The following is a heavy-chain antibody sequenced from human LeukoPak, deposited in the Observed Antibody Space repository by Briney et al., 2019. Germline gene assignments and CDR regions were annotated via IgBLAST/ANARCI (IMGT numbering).Heavy chain of an antibody. CDR3: ARDEGSAAAGTWGFDP. V-gene: IGHV1-69*06. CDR2: IIPMFGTA. CDR1: GGTFSSYA. D-gene: IGHD6-13*01. J-gene: IGHJ5*02. Sequence: GASVKVSCKASGGTFSSYAITWVRQAPGQGLEWMGGIIPMFGTANYAQKFQGRVTITADKSTSTAYMELSSLRSEDTAVYYCARDEGSAAAGTWGFDPWGQGNLVTVSS.